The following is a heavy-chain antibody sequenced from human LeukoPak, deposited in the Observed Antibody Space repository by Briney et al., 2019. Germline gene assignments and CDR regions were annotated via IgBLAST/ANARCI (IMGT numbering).Heavy chain of an antibody. V-gene: IGHV3-7*03. CDR1: GFTFRKYW. CDR3: AREVFFQFDN. J-gene: IGHJ4*02. CDR2: IAANGNDK. Sequence: PGGSLRLSCAASGFTFRKYWMAWVSQAPGRGLEWVATIAANGNDKDYEDALQGRFTISRDNTRNSLSLRIDSLRAEDTAQYYCAREVFFQFDNWGQGALVTVSS.